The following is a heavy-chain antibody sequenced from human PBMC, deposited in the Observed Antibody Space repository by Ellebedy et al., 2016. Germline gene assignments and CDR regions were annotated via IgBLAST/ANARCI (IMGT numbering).Heavy chain of an antibody. J-gene: IGHJ5*02. CDR3: ARGWEGLSRIAAAEWGVPPEGLDP. CDR1: GYTFTSYD. V-gene: IGHV1-8*01. Sequence: ASVKVSCKASGYTFTSYDINWVRQATGQGLEWMGWMNPNSGNTGYAQKFQGRVTMTRNTSISTAYMELSSLRSEDTAVYYCARGWEGLSRIAAAEWGVPPEGLDPWGQGTLVTVSS. D-gene: IGHD6-13*01. CDR2: MNPNSGNT.